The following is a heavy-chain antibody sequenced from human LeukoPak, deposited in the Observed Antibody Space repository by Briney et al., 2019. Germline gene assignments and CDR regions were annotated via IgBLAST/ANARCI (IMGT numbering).Heavy chain of an antibody. V-gene: IGHV5-51*01. CDR2: IYPGDSDT. CDR3: PTLGYCSGGSCQGWFDP. Sequence: GESLKISCKGSGYSFTSYWIGWVRKMQGKGLEWMGIIYPGDSDTRYSPSFQGQVTISADKSISTAYLQWSSLKASDTAMYYCPTLGYCSGGSCQGWFDPGGQGTLVTVS. CDR1: GYSFTSYW. D-gene: IGHD2-15*01. J-gene: IGHJ5*02.